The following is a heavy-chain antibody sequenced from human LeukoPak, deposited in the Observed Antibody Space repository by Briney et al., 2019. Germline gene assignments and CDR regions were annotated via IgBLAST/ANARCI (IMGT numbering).Heavy chain of an antibody. V-gene: IGHV4-59*08. CDR2: IYYSGST. J-gene: IGHJ5*02. CDR3: ARLPEYSTYVEWFDP. Sequence: SETLSLTRTVSGGSISSYYWSWIRQPPGKGVEGIGYIYYSGSTNYNPSLTSRVTISVDTSKNQFSLKLSSVTAADTAVYYSARLPEYSTYVEWFDPWGRGSLVTVSS. CDR1: GGSISSYY. D-gene: IGHD4-11*01.